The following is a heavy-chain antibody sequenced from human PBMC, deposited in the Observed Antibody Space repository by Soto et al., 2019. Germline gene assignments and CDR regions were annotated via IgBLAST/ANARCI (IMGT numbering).Heavy chain of an antibody. CDR3: ARDEAYYDSSGYYFYYYGMDV. CDR2: IYYNGST. V-gene: IGHV4-30-4*01. D-gene: IGHD3-22*01. CDR1: GDSISSGDYY. Sequence: SETLSLTCTVSGDSISSGDYYWSWIRQPPGKGLEWIGYIYYNGSTYYNPSLKSRVTISVDTSKNQFSLKLSSVTAADTAVYYCARDEAYYDSSGYYFYYYGMDVWGQGTTVTVSS. J-gene: IGHJ6*02.